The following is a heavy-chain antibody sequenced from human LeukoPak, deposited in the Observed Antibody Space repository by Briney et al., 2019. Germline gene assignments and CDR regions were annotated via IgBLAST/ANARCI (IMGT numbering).Heavy chain of an antibody. D-gene: IGHD6-13*01. CDR3: AKDGSSWYTYYYYYMDV. CDR1: GFTFSSYG. CDR2: IRYDGSNK. Sequence: GGSLRLSCAASGFTFSSYGMHWVRQAPGKGLEWVAFIRYDGSNKYYADSVKGRFTISRDNSKNTLYLQMNSLRAEDTAVYYCAKDGSSWYTYYYYYMDVWGKGTTVTISS. J-gene: IGHJ6*03. V-gene: IGHV3-30*02.